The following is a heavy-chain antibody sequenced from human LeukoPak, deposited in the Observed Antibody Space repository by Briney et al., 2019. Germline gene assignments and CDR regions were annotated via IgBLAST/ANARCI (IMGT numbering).Heavy chain of an antibody. Sequence: ASVKVSCKASGYTFTGYYMHWVRQAPGQGLEWMGWINPNSGGTNYAQKFQGRVTMTRDTSISTAYMELSRLRSDDTAVYYCASSLGVGATVFYFDYWGQGTLVTVSS. V-gene: IGHV1-2*02. CDR2: INPNSGGT. J-gene: IGHJ4*02. CDR3: ASSLGVGATVFYFDY. D-gene: IGHD1-26*01. CDR1: GYTFTGYY.